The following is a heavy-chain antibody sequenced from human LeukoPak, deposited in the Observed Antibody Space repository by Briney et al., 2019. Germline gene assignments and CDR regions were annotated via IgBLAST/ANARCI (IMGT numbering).Heavy chain of an antibody. CDR3: AKVVLSSLDS. D-gene: IGHD6-6*01. J-gene: IGHJ4*02. Sequence: GGALRLSCAASGFTFSSYSMNWVRQAPGEGLEWVANIKQDGSEKAYVDSVKGRFTISRDNAKNSLFLQMNSLRAEDTAVYFCAKVVLSSLDSWGQGTLVTVSS. CDR1: GFTFSSYS. V-gene: IGHV3-7*01. CDR2: IKQDGSEK.